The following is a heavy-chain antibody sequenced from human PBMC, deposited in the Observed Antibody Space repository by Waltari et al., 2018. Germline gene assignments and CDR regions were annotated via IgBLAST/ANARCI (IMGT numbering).Heavy chain of an antibody. J-gene: IGHJ4*02. CDR1: GYSISSGYY. CDR3: ARGDIPDY. Sequence: QVQLQESGPGLVKPSETLSLTCAVSGYSISSGYYWGWIRQPPGKGLEWMGSIYHSGNTYYKASLKSRVTISVDTSKNQFSLKLSSVTAADTAVYYCARGDIPDYWGQGTLVTVSS. V-gene: IGHV4-38-2*01. D-gene: IGHD3-9*01. CDR2: IYHSGNT.